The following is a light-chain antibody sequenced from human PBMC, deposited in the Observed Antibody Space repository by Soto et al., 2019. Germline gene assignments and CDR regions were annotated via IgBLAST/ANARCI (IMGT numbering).Light chain of an antibody. CDR2: DAS. J-gene: IGKJ1*01. V-gene: IGKV3-11*01. CDR1: QSVGYH. Sequence: IVLTQSPATLSLSPGERATLSCRASQSVGYHLAWYQQKPGQAPRLLIYDASNRATGIPARFSGSGSGTDSTLAISSLQPEDFAVYYCQRYGSSPTFGQGTKVDIK. CDR3: QRYGSSPT.